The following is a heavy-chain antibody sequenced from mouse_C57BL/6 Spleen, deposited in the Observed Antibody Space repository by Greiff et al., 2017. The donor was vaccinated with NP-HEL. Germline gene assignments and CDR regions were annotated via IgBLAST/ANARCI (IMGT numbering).Heavy chain of an antibody. J-gene: IGHJ1*03. V-gene: IGHV5-15*01. D-gene: IGHD1-1*01. CDR3: ARHDYGSSYGYFDV. Sequence: DVHLVESGGGLVQPGGSLKLSCAASGFTFSDYGMAWVRQAPRKGPEWVAFISNLAYSIYYADTVTGRFTISRENAKNTLYLEMSSLRSEDTAMYYCARHDYGSSYGYFDVWGTGTTVTVSS. CDR1: GFTFSDYG. CDR2: ISNLAYSI.